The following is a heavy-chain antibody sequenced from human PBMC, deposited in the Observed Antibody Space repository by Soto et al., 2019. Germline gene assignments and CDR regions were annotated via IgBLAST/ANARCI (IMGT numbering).Heavy chain of an antibody. V-gene: IGHV3-33*01. Sequence: GGSLRLSCAASGFTFSTYGMHWVRQAPGKGLEWVAVIWYDGSNKYYADSVKGRFTISRDNSQNTLYLQMNSLRADDTAVYYCAREKDLAARPLDYWGQGTLVTVSS. D-gene: IGHD6-6*01. CDR3: AREKDLAARPLDY. CDR2: IWYDGSNK. J-gene: IGHJ4*02. CDR1: GFTFSTYG.